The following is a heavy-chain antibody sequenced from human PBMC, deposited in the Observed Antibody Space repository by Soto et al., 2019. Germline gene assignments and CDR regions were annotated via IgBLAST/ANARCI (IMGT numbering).Heavy chain of an antibody. Sequence: SGESLKISCKGSGYSFTSYWIGWVRQMPGKGLEWMGIIYPGDSDTRYSPSFQGQVTISADKSISTAYLQWSSLKASDTAMYYCARLQEYYYDSSGYFQYNWFDPWGHGTLVTVSS. CDR1: GYSFTSYW. CDR2: IYPGDSDT. CDR3: ARLQEYYYDSSGYFQYNWFDP. J-gene: IGHJ5*02. V-gene: IGHV5-51*01. D-gene: IGHD3-22*01.